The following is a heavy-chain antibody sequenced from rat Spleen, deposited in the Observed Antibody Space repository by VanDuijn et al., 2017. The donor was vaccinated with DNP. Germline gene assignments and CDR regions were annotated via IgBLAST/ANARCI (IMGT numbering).Heavy chain of an antibody. Sequence: EVKLVESGGGLVQPGRSLKLSCAASGFNFNDYWMGWVRQAPGKGLEWVASITSSGGITYYPDSVKGRFTISRDNAKNTLYLQMHSLRSEDTATYYCARDETTVDWGQGVMVTVSS. D-gene: IGHD1-3*01. V-gene: IGHV5-31*01. CDR3: ARDETTVD. CDR1: GFNFNDYW. CDR2: ITSSGGIT. J-gene: IGHJ2*01.